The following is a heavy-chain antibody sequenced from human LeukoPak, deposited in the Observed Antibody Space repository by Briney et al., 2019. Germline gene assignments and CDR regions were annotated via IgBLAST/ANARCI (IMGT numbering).Heavy chain of an antibody. D-gene: IGHD7-27*01. CDR1: GFTISSNY. V-gene: IGHV3-66*01. Sequence: AGSLRLSCVASGFTISSNYMSWVRQAPGKGLEWISVIYTGGSTSYADSVKGRFTISRDSSTNTLFLQMNSLRAEDTALYYCARASTLRTGDAHWGQGTLVTVSS. CDR3: ARASTLRTGDAH. J-gene: IGHJ4*02. CDR2: IYTGGST.